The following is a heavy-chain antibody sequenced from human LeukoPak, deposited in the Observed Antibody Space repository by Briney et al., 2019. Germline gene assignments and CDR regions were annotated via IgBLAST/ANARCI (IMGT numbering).Heavy chain of an antibody. Sequence: SVKVSCKASGGTFSSYAISWVRQAPGQGLEWMGRIIPILGIANYAQKFQGRVTITADKSTSTAYMELSSLRAEDTALYYCAKDIQYYYGMDVWGQGTTVTVSS. J-gene: IGHJ6*02. CDR2: IIPILGIA. V-gene: IGHV1-69*04. CDR1: GGTFSSYA. CDR3: AKDIQYYYGMDV.